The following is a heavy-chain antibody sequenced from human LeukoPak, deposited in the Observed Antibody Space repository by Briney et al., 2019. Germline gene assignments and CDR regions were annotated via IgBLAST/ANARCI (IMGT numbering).Heavy chain of an antibody. CDR3: ARAQWLVSRYYFDY. CDR1: GVSISSSSYH. J-gene: IGHJ4*02. V-gene: IGHV4-39*07. Sequence: PSETLSLTCSVSGVSISSSSYHWGWIRQPPGKGLEWIGSIYDSGSTYYNPSLRSRVTISVDTSKNQFSLKLSSVIAADTAVYYCARAQWLVSRYYFDYWGQGTLVTVSS. CDR2: IYDSGST. D-gene: IGHD6-19*01.